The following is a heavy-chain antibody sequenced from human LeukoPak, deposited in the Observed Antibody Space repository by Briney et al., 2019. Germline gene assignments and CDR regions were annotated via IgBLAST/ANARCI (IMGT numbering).Heavy chain of an antibody. Sequence: GSSVKVSCKASGGTFSSYAISWVRQAPGQGLEWMGGIISIFGTANYAQKVQGRVTITTDESTSTAYMELSSLRSEDTAVYYCARPRVVPAAIYGWDAFDIWGQGTMVTVSS. J-gene: IGHJ3*02. CDR1: GGTFSSYA. V-gene: IGHV1-69*05. CDR2: IISIFGTA. CDR3: ARPRVVPAAIYGWDAFDI. D-gene: IGHD2-2*01.